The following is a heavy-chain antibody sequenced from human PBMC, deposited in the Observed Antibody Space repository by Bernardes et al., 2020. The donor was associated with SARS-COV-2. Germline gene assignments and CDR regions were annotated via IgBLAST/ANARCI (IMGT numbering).Heavy chain of an antibody. J-gene: IGHJ5*02. CDR1: GGSIKSHY. D-gene: IGHD2-21*01. V-gene: IGHV4-59*11. CDR3: ARGLFWVGPFDP. CDR2: IYYAGRA. Sequence: SETLSLTCTVSGGSIKSHYWAWIRQPPGKGLEWIGYIYYAGRADYNPSLKSRVTISIDTSRQHFSLQLNSVTAADTGLYYCARGLFWVGPFDPWGQGTLVTVSS.